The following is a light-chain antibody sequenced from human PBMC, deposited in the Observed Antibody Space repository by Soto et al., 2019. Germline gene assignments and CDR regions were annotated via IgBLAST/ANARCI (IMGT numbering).Light chain of an antibody. J-gene: IGKJ1*01. CDR3: QHYYGFSRT. CDR2: DAS. V-gene: IGKV1-5*01. CDR1: HTISSW. Sequence: MTQSPATLSGSVGDRVTITCRASHTISSWLAWYQQKPGKAPKLLIYDASSLESGVPSRFSGSGAGTEFTLTISSLQPDDFATYYCQHYYGFSRTFGQGTKVDIK.